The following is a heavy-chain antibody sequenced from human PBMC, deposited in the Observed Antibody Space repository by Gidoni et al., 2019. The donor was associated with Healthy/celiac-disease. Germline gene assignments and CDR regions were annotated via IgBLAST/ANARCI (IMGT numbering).Heavy chain of an antibody. CDR1: GFTFDDYA. CDR2: ISWNSGSI. Sequence: EVQLVESGGGLVQPGRSLRLSCAASGFTFDDYAMHWVRQAPGKGLEWVSGISWNSGSIGYADSVKGRFTISRDNAKNSLYLQMNSLRAEDTALYCCAKDSKWPNGQYYYYGMDVWGQGTTVTVSS. V-gene: IGHV3-9*01. CDR3: AKDSKWPNGQYYYYGMDV. J-gene: IGHJ6*02. D-gene: IGHD1-1*01.